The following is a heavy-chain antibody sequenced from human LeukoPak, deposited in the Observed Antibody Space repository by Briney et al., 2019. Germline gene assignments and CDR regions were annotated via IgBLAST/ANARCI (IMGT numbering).Heavy chain of an antibody. CDR2: ISSSSSYI. V-gene: IGHV3-21*01. Sequence: GGSLRLSCAASGFTFSSYSMNWVRQAPGKGLEWVLSISSSSSYIYYADSVKGRFTISRDNAKNSLYLQMNSLRAEDTAEYYCARAYSSGWRYFDYWGQGTLVTVSS. D-gene: IGHD6-19*01. CDR3: ARAYSSGWRYFDY. J-gene: IGHJ4*02. CDR1: GFTFSSYS.